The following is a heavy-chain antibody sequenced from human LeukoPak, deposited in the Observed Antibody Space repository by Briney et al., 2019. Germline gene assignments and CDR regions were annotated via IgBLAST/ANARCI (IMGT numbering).Heavy chain of an antibody. V-gene: IGHV4-30-4*01. J-gene: IGHJ4*02. Sequence: SETLSLTCTVSGGSISSGDYYWSWIRQPPGKGLEWIGYIYYSGSTYYNPSLKSRVTISVDTSKNQFSLKLSSVTAADTAVYYCARALSWRPKNPYYYGSGSFDYWGQGTLVTVSS. CDR2: IYYSGST. CDR1: GGSISSGDYY. CDR3: ARALSWRPKNPYYYGSGSFDY. D-gene: IGHD3-10*01.